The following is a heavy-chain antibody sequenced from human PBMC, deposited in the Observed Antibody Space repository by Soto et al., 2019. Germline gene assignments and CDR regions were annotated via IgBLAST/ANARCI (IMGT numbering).Heavy chain of an antibody. CDR2: IYWSDEK. D-gene: IGHD4-4*01. CDR3: ARRPPYTNYLDY. CDR1: GFPLNTSGVG. Sequence: QITLKASGPALVKSTQTLTLTCTISGFPLNTSGVGVGWIRQPPGKALEWLALIYWSDEKRYSPSLKTRLTITKDTSKNHVVLTMTNMDPVDTATYYCARRPPYTNYLDYWGQGTLVTVSS. J-gene: IGHJ4*02. V-gene: IGHV2-5*01.